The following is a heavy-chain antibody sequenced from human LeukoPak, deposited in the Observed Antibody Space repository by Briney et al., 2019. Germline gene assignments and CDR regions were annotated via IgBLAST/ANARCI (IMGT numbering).Heavy chain of an antibody. V-gene: IGHV3-74*01. CDR2: INSDGSST. Sequence: PGGSLRLSCAASGFTFSSYWMHWVRQAPGKGLVWVSRINSDGSSTSYADSVKGRFTISRGNAKNTLYLQMNSLRAEDTAVYYCARDPGSSGWYEGDAFDIWGQGTMVTVSS. CDR1: GFTFSSYW. D-gene: IGHD6-19*01. J-gene: IGHJ3*02. CDR3: ARDPGSSGWYEGDAFDI.